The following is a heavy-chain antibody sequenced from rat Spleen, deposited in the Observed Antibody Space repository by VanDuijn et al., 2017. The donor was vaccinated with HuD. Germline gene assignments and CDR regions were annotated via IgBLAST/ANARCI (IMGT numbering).Heavy chain of an antibody. CDR2: KSYSGST. CDR3: ARYKGAAGVMDA. D-gene: IGHD1-2*01. CDR1: GYSITSNY. J-gene: IGHJ4*01. Sequence: EVQLQESGPGLVKPSQSLSLTCSVTGYSITSNYWGWIRKFPGNKMEWMGYKSYSGSTSYNPSLKSRISITRDTSKTQLFLQLNSVTTEDTATYYCARYKGAAGVMDAWGQGASVTVSS. V-gene: IGHV3-1*01.